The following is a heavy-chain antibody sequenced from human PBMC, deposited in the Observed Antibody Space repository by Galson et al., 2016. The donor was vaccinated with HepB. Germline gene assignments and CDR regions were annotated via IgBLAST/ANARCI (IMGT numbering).Heavy chain of an antibody. Sequence: SLRLSCAVSGFTFSSYGMHWVRHAPGKGLEWLSHISGGSSAIYYADSVKGRFTVSRDNAKNSLYLQMNSLGDDDTAVYYCAKPFLSSGLYYFDYWGRGTLVTVSS. CDR2: ISGGSSAI. D-gene: IGHD6-19*01. CDR1: GFTFSSYG. CDR3: AKPFLSSGLYYFDY. V-gene: IGHV3-48*02. J-gene: IGHJ4*02.